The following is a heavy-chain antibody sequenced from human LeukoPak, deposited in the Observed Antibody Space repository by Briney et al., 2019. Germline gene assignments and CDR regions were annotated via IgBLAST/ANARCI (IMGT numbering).Heavy chain of an antibody. CDR1: GYSISSPFY. V-gene: IGHV4-38-2*02. CDR2: IYHSGTT. Sequence: PSETLSLTCTVSGYSISSPFYWGWIRQTPGKGLECIGNIYHSGTTLYNPSLKSRVTISVDTSKNQFSLKLSSVTAADTAVYYCARVSGRFTWYFDLWGRGTLVTVSS. J-gene: IGHJ2*01. CDR3: ARVSGRFTWYFDL.